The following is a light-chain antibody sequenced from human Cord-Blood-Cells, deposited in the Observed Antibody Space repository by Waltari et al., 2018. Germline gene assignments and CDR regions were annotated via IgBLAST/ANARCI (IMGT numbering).Light chain of an antibody. V-gene: IGKV4-1*01. J-gene: IGKJ2*01. CDR3: QQYYSTPHT. Sequence: DIVMTQSSDSLAVSLGERATINCKSSQSVLYSSNNKNYLAWYQQKPGQPPKLLLYWASTRESGVPDRFSGSGSGTDFTLTISSLQAEDVAVYYCQQYYSTPHTFGQGTKLEIK. CDR2: WAS. CDR1: QSVLYSSNNKNY.